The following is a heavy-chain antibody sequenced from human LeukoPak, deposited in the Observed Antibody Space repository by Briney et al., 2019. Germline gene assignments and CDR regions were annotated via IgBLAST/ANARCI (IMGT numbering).Heavy chain of an antibody. Sequence: GGSLRLSCAASGFTFSTYSMNWVRQAPGKGLEWVSDISSTSSVTNYADSVKGRFTISRDNAKNSLYLQMNSLRVEDTAVYYCARRIDYWGQGTLVTVSS. V-gene: IGHV3-48*01. CDR1: GFTFSTYS. J-gene: IGHJ4*02. CDR2: ISSTSSVT. CDR3: ARRIDY.